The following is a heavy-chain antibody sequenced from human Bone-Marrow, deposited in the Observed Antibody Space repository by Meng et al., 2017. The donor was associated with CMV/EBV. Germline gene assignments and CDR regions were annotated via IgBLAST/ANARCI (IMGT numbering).Heavy chain of an antibody. CDR3: ARAVVVPAAINYYYGMDV. V-gene: IGHV1-69*05. Sequence: SVKVSCKASGGTFSSYAISWVRQAPGQGLEWMGGIIPIFGTANYAQKFQGRVTITTDESTSTAYMELSSLRSEDTAVYYCARAVVVPAAINYYYGMDVWGQGTTVTVSS. D-gene: IGHD2-2*02. CDR1: GGTFSSYA. J-gene: IGHJ6*02. CDR2: IIPIFGTA.